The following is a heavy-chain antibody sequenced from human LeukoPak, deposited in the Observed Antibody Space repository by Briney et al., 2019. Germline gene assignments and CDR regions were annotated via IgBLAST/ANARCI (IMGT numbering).Heavy chain of an antibody. CDR2: FDPEDGEG. Sequence: GASVKVTCTVAGYTLNELSMHWVRQAPGKGLEGMGGFDPEDGEGIYAQKFQGRVTMTEDTSTDTAYMELSSLTSEDTAMYYCATENFGLGSPFDPWGHGTLFSVSS. V-gene: IGHV1-24*01. D-gene: IGHD3-16*01. CDR1: GYTLNELS. CDR3: ATENFGLGSPFDP. J-gene: IGHJ5*02.